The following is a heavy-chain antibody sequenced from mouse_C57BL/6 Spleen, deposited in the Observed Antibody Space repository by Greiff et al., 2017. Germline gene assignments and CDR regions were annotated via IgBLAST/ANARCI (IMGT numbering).Heavy chain of an antibody. Sequence: EVKLVESGGGLVKPGGSLKLSCAASGFTFSSYAMSWVRQTPEKRLEWVATISDGGSYTYYPDNVKGRFTISRDNAKNNLYLQMSHLKSEDTAMYYCARSTMVTPFDYWGQGTTLTVSS. CDR1: GFTFSSYA. J-gene: IGHJ2*01. D-gene: IGHD2-2*01. CDR3: ARSTMVTPFDY. V-gene: IGHV5-4*03. CDR2: ISDGGSYT.